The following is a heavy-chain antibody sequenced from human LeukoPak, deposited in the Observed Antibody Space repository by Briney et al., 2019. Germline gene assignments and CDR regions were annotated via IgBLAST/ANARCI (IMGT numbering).Heavy chain of an antibody. J-gene: IGHJ6*04. CDR3: ASHCSSTSCYGMDV. D-gene: IGHD2-2*01. Sequence: GASVKVSCKASGYTFTSYGISWVRQAPGQGLEWMGWISAYNGNTNYAQKLQGRVTMTTDTSTSTAYMELRSLRSEDTAVYYCASHCSSTSCYGMDVWGKGTTVTVSS. V-gene: IGHV1-18*01. CDR2: ISAYNGNT. CDR1: GYTFTSYG.